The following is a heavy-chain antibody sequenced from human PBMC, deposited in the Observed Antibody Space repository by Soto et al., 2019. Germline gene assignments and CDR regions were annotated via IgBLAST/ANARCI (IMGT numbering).Heavy chain of an antibody. Sequence: PSETLSLTCTVSGGSISSGGYYWSWIRQHPGKGLEWVGYIYYSGSTYYNPSLKSRVTISVDTSKNQFSLKLSSVTAADTAVYYCARVHDPESIAAAGLWGQGTLVTVSS. V-gene: IGHV4-31*03. J-gene: IGHJ4*02. CDR3: ARVHDPESIAAAGL. CDR1: GGSISSGGYY. CDR2: IYYSGST. D-gene: IGHD6-13*01.